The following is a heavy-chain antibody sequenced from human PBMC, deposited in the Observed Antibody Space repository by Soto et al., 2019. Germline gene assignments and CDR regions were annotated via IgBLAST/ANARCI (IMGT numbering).Heavy chain of an antibody. CDR1: GFTFDDYA. CDR3: ATAPTAYYYGSGTYPLAH. V-gene: IGHV3-9*01. D-gene: IGHD3-10*01. Sequence: GGSLRLSCATSGFTFDDYAMQWVRQAPGKGLEWVSGISWSSAAIGYADSVKGRFTISRDNAKSSLYLQMNSLRAEDTALYYCATAPTAYYYGSGTYPLAHWGQGTLVTVSS. CDR2: ISWSSAAI. J-gene: IGHJ4*02.